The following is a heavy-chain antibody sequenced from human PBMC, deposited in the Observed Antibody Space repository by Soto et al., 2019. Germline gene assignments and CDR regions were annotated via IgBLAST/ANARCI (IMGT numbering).Heavy chain of an antibody. Sequence: ASVKVSCKASGYTFTSYDINWVRQATGQGLEWMGWMNPNSGNTGYAQKFQGRVTMTRNTSISTAYMELSSLRSEDTAVYYCARCYGDYGCYYYYYMDVWGKGTTVTVSS. D-gene: IGHD4-17*01. CDR2: MNPNSGNT. J-gene: IGHJ6*03. CDR3: ARCYGDYGCYYYYYMDV. V-gene: IGHV1-8*01. CDR1: GYTFTSYD.